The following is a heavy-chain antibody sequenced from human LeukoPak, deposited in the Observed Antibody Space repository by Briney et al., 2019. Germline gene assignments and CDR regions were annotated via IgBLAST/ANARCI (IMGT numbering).Heavy chain of an antibody. CDR1: GYTFTSYG. J-gene: IGHJ3*02. CDR3: ARDNGDYGDAFNI. D-gene: IGHD4-17*01. Sequence: GASVKVSCKASGYTFTSYGISWVRQAPGQGLGWRGWISAYNGNTNYAQKLQGSVTMTTDTSTSTAYMELRSLRSDDTAVYYCARDNGDYGDAFNIWGQGTMVTVSS. CDR2: ISAYNGNT. V-gene: IGHV1-18*01.